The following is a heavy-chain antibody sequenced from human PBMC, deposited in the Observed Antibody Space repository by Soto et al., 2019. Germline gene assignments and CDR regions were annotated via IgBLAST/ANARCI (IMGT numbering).Heavy chain of an antibody. CDR2: IYDSGNT. V-gene: IGHV4-30-2*01. CDR3: ARGQGAAAGHSNFDY. CDR1: GGSISGTTYS. J-gene: IGHJ4*02. Sequence: QLQLQESGSGLVKPSQTLSLTCAVSGGSISGTTYSWSWIRHPPGKGLEWIGYIYDSGNTYYNPSLKSQFSISVDRSKNQFSLKLSSVTAADTAVYYCARGQGAAAGHSNFDYWGQEALVTVSS. D-gene: IGHD6-13*01.